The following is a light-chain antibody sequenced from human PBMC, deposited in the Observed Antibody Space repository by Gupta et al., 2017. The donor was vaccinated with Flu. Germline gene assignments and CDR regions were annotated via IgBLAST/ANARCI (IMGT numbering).Light chain of an antibody. J-gene: IGKJ1*01. V-gene: IGKV1-39*01. CDR2: SAS. Sequence: QSPSSLSASVGDRVVVTCRTSQNISGYLNWYQHQPGKAPIRRIFSASTLQPGVPARFRGSGSGTDFTLTISSLQPEDFASYYHQQSYRCTFGRGTKVEVK. CDR1: QNISGY. CDR3: QQSYRCT.